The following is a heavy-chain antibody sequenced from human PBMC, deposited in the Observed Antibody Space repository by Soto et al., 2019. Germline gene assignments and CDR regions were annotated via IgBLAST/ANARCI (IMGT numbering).Heavy chain of an antibody. CDR3: ARDEDKVRGIFPYAFGMDL. CDR2: VSKSGTTT. CDR1: GLTFSNYE. V-gene: IGHV3-48*03. D-gene: IGHD3-10*01. J-gene: IGHJ6*02. Sequence: GGSLRLSCTACGLTFSNYEMNWVRQAPGKGREWLSYVSKSGTTTYYADAVKGRLTISRDNAKSSLYLEVNNLRAEDTAVYYCARDEDKVRGIFPYAFGMDLWGQGTVVTVSS.